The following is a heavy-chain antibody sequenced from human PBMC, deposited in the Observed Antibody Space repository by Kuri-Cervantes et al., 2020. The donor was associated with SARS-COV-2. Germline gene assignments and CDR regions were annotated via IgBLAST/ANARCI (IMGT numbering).Heavy chain of an antibody. CDR1: GFTFDDYG. J-gene: IGHJ4*02. Sequence: GESLKISCAASGFTFDDYGMSWVRQAPGKGLEWVSGINWNGGSTGYADSVKGRFTISRDNSKNTLYLQMNSLRAEDTAVYYCASEEVGATIDYWGQGTLVTVSS. V-gene: IGHV3-20*04. CDR2: INWNGGST. D-gene: IGHD1-26*01. CDR3: ASEEVGATIDY.